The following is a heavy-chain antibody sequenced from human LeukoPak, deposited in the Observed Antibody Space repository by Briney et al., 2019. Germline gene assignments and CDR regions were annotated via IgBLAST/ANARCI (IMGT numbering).Heavy chain of an antibody. J-gene: IGHJ6*02. CDR2: IYYSGST. Sequence: SQTLSLTCTVSGGSISSGGYYWSWIRQHPGKGLEWIGYIYYSGSTYYNPSLKSRVTISVDTSKNQFSLELSSVTAADTAVYYCARGAGYSGYDYYYGMDVWGQGTTVTVSS. CDR1: GGSISSGGYY. CDR3: ARGAGYSGYDYYYGMDV. D-gene: IGHD5-12*01. V-gene: IGHV4-31*03.